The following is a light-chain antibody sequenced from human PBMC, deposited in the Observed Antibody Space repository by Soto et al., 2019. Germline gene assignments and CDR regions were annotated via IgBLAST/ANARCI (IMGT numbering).Light chain of an antibody. CDR2: KAS. J-gene: IGKJ1*01. Sequence: IQMTQSPSTLSASVGDRVTITCRASQSVGSWLAWYQQRPGKAPKLLIYKASNLESGVPSRFSGSGSGTEFTLTISSLQPDDFATYYCQQYNTYWTFGPGTKVDIK. CDR3: QQYNTYWT. CDR1: QSVGSW. V-gene: IGKV1-5*03.